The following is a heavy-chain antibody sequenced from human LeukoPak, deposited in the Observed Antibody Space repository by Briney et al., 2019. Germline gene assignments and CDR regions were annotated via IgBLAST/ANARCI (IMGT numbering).Heavy chain of an antibody. V-gene: IGHV1-18*01. Sequence: ATVKVSCKASGYTFTSYGINWVRQAPGQGLEWMGWISAYNGNTNYAQKLQGRVTMTTDTSTSTAYMELRSLRSDDTAVYYCARARYCSSTSCYFGIADYWGQGTLVTVSS. CDR3: ARARYCSSTSCYFGIADY. J-gene: IGHJ4*02. CDR2: ISAYNGNT. CDR1: GYTFTSYG. D-gene: IGHD2-2*01.